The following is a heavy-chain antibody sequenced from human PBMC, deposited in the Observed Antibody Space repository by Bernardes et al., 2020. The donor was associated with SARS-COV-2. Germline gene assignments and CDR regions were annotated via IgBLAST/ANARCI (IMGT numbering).Heavy chain of an antibody. CDR3: SRGGWSLDV. Sequence: SETLSLTCTVSGDTINDFYWSWIRQPPGKGLEWIGYIFSSGSTTYNPSLKSRLTMSVDASNNQFCLTLTSVSAADTAHDYCSRGGWSLDVWGQGAPVVVPS. D-gene: IGHD2-15*01. V-gene: IGHV4-59*01. CDR1: GDTINDFY. CDR2: IFSSGST. J-gene: IGHJ6*02.